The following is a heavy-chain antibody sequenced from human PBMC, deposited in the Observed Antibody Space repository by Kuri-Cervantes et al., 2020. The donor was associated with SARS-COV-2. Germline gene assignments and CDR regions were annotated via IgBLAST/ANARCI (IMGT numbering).Heavy chain of an antibody. Sequence: SETLSLTCSVSGASISSNTYYWGWIRQPPGKGLEWIGSVSYTGNTYLNPSLKSRVTISVHTSKTQFSLNLSSVTVADTAVYYCARQVELPLDEYGMDIWGQGTTVTVSS. J-gene: IGHJ6*02. D-gene: IGHD1-7*01. CDR2: VSYTGNT. CDR3: ARQVELPLDEYGMDI. CDR1: GASISSNTYY. V-gene: IGHV4-39*01.